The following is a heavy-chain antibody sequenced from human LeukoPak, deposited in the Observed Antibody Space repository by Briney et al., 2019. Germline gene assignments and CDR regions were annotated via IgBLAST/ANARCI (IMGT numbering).Heavy chain of an antibody. D-gene: IGHD5-18*01. J-gene: IGHJ4*02. CDR1: GYSISSGYY. CDR2: IYHSGST. CDR3: ARGYSYGYDY. Sequence: SETLSLTCAVSGYSISSGYYWGWIRQPPGKGLEWIGSIYHSGSTYYNPSLRSRVTISVDTSKNQFSLELSSVTAADTAVYYCARGYSYGYDYWGQGTLVTVSS. V-gene: IGHV4-38-2*01.